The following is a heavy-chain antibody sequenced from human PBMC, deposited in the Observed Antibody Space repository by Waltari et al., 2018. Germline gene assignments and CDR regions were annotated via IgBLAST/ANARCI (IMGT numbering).Heavy chain of an antibody. D-gene: IGHD2-21*01. V-gene: IGHV4-59*01. CDR2: IHDSGDP. J-gene: IGHJ6*02. CDR1: GASLTTYY. CDR3: ARVHGSESPLAWGTDV. Sequence: QVQLQESGPGLVKPSETLSLSCTVSGASLTTYYWSWIRRPPGKGLEYIGYIHDSGDPNYSPSLRRRVYMSLDTSKNQFSLKISSVTAADSAVYYCARVHGSESPLAWGTDVWGQGTAVTVSS.